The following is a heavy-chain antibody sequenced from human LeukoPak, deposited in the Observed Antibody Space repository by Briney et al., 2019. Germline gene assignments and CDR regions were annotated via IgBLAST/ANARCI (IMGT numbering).Heavy chain of an antibody. D-gene: IGHD5-18*01. CDR3: ARAKGYSYGPFDY. Sequence: SETLSLTCTVSGGSISSYYWSWIRQPAGKGLEWIGYIYYSGSAYYNPSLKSRVTISVDTSKNQFSLKLSSVTAADTAVYYCARAKGYSYGPFDYWGQGTLVTVSS. J-gene: IGHJ4*02. CDR1: GGSISSYY. V-gene: IGHV4-59*06. CDR2: IYYSGSA.